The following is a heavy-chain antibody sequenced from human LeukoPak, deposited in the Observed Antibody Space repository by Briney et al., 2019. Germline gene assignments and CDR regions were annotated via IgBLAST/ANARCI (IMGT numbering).Heavy chain of an antibody. D-gene: IGHD5-18*01. Sequence: PGGSLRLSCAASGFTFSSYSMNWVRQAPGKGLEWVSSISSSSSYIYYADSVKGRFTISRDNAKNSLYLQMNSLRAEDTAVYYCAREPLRGAMVHFDYWGQGTLVTVS. CDR3: AREPLRGAMVHFDY. J-gene: IGHJ4*02. CDR1: GFTFSSYS. CDR2: ISSSSSYI. V-gene: IGHV3-21*01.